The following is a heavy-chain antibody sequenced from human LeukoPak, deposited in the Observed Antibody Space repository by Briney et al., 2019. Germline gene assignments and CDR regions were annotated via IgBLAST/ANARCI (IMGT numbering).Heavy chain of an antibody. CDR3: ARHLHRGSGGSCYGY. Sequence: ASVKVSCKASGYTFTRYGISWVRQSPGQGLEWMGGISVYNGYTIYAQKLQGRVTMTTDTSTGTAYMEMRSLKSDDTAVYYCARHLHRGSGGSCYGYWGQGTLVTVSS. V-gene: IGHV1-18*01. CDR1: GYTFTRYG. CDR2: ISVYNGYT. J-gene: IGHJ4*02. D-gene: IGHD2-15*01.